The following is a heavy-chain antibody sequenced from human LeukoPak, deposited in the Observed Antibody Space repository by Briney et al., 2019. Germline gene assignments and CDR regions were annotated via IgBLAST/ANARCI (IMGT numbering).Heavy chain of an antibody. V-gene: IGHV1-69*02. D-gene: IGHD2-15*01. CDR2: IIPILGIA. CDR1: GGTFSSYT. CDR3: ARVYQGEVALDY. Sequence: SVKVSCKASGGTFSSYTISWVRQAPGQGLEWMGRIIPILGIANYAQKFQGRVTITADKSTSTAYMELRSLRSDDTAVYYCARVYQGEVALDYWGQGTLVTVSS. J-gene: IGHJ4*02.